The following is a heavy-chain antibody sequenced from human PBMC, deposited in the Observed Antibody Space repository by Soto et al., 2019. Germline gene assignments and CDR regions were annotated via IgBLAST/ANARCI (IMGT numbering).Heavy chain of an antibody. CDR3: ARMHKGATFDWNQIDY. Sequence: ASGPTLVNPTQTLTLTCTFSGFSLTTSGMCVTWIRQPPGKALEWLALIDWSDDEYYNTSLMTRTTLSKDTSKNQVVLTMNNMDPVDTGTYYCARMHKGATFDWNQIDYWGQGTLVTVSS. CDR1: GFSLTTSGMC. J-gene: IGHJ4*02. D-gene: IGHD3-9*01. CDR2: IDWSDDE. V-gene: IGHV2-70*01.